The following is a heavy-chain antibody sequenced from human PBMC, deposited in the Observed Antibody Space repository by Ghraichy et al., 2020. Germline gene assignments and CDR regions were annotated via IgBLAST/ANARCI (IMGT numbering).Heavy chain of an antibody. CDR2: IIAGNGNT. D-gene: IGHD6-19*01. J-gene: IGHJ4*02. V-gene: IGHV1-3*01. CDR1: GYTFISYA. CDR3: ARLSRVHSSGWYYFDY. Sequence: ASVKVSYKTSGYTFISYALHWVRQAPGQRLKWMGWIIAGNGNTQYAQKFQGRVNITRGTSASTAYMELSSLRSEDTAVYYCARLSRVHSSGWYYFDYWGQGTLVTVSS.